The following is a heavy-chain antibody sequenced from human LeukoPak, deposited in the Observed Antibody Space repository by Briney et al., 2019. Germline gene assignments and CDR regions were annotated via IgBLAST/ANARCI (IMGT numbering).Heavy chain of an antibody. J-gene: IGHJ6*03. CDR3: AKEYAGSHYYHYYMDV. CDR2: ISSSGSTI. CDR1: GFTFSSYA. Sequence: PGGSLRLSCAASGFTFSSYAMSWVRQAPGKGLEWVSYISSSGSTIYYADSVKGRFTISRDNAKNSLYLQMNSLRAEDTAVYYCAKEYAGSHYYHYYMDVWGKGTTVTVSS. V-gene: IGHV3-48*04.